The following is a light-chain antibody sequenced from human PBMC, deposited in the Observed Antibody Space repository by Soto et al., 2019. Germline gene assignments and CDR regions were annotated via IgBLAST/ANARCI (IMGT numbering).Light chain of an antibody. CDR1: QSLDDW. CDR2: DAS. V-gene: IGKV1-5*01. CDR3: QQYKSSLLT. Sequence: IQVTQSPSTLSASVGDRVTITCGASQSLDDWLAWYQQRPGKAPKLLIYDASTLESGVSSRFSGSGSGTEFTLTISSLQPDDLATYYCQQYKSSLLTFGGGTKVDIK. J-gene: IGKJ4*01.